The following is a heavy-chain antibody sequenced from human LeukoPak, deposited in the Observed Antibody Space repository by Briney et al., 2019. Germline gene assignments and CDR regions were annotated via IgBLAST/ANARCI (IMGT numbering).Heavy chain of an antibody. V-gene: IGHV4-59*08. J-gene: IGHJ4*02. D-gene: IGHD5-18*01. CDR1: GGSISSYY. Sequence: NPSETLSLTCTVSGGSISSYYWSWIRQPPGKGLEWIGYIYYSGSTNYNPSLKSRVTISVDTSKNQFSLKLSSVTAADTAVYYCARHRGELWFQTLFDYWGQGTLVTVSS. CDR2: IYYSGST. CDR3: ARHRGELWFQTLFDY.